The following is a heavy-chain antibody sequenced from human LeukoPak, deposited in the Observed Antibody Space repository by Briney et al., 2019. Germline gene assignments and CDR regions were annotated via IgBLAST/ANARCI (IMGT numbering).Heavy chain of an antibody. CDR2: IYYSGST. CDR1: GGSISSYY. D-gene: IGHD3-10*01. V-gene: IGHV4-59*01. CDR3: ARDGAWFGVNDAFDI. J-gene: IGHJ3*02. Sequence: SETLSLTCTVSGGSISSYYWSWIRQPPGKGLEWIGYIYYSGSTNYNPSLKSRVTISVDTSKNQFSLKLSSVTAADTAVYYCARDGAWFGVNDAFDIWGQGTMVTVSS.